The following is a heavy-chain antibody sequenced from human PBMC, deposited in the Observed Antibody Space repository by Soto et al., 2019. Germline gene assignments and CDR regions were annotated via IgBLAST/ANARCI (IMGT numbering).Heavy chain of an antibody. J-gene: IGHJ4*02. CDR2: IKSDGSST. Sequence: EAQLVESGGGVVQPGGSLRLSCAASDFTFSNYWMYWVRQAPGKGLVWVSRIKSDGSSTSYADSVEGRFTISRDNAKNTLYLQMNSLRGEDTAVYYCARSPSSGWYYFDYWGQGALVTVSS. CDR3: ARSPSSGWYYFDY. CDR1: DFTFSNYW. V-gene: IGHV3-74*01. D-gene: IGHD6-19*01.